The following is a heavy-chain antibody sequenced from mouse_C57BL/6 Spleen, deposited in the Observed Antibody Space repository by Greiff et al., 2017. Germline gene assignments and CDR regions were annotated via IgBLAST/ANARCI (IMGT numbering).Heavy chain of an antibody. CDR1: GFNIKDYY. CDR3: ANGYSNWFAY. CDR2: IDPEDGET. J-gene: IGHJ3*01. Sequence: VQLQQSGAELVKPGASVKLSCTASGFNIKDYYMHWVKQRTEQGLEWIGRIDPEDGETKYAPKFQGKATITAATSSNTAYLQLCSLTSEATTVYYCANGYSNWFAYWGQGTLGTVSA. V-gene: IGHV14-2*01. D-gene: IGHD2-5*01.